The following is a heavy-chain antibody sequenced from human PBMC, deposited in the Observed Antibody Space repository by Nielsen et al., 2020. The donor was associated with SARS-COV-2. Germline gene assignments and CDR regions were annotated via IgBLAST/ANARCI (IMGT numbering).Heavy chain of an antibody. CDR1: GGSISSSSYY. V-gene: IGHV4-39*07. CDR3: ARNPSSGQLPYYYGMDV. CDR2: IYYSGST. D-gene: IGHD3-22*01. Sequence: SETLSLTCTVSGGSISSSSYYWGWIRQPPGKGLEWIGSIYYSGSTYYNPSLKSRVTISVDTSKNQFSLKLSSVTAADTAVYYCARNPSSGQLPYYYGMDVWGQGTTVTVSS. J-gene: IGHJ6*02.